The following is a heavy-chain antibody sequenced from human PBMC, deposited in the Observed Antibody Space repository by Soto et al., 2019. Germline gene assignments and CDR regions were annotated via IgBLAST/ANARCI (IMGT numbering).Heavy chain of an antibody. CDR3: ARVAYGSGSYYIDY. J-gene: IGHJ4*02. Sequence: PGGSLRLSCAASGFTFCSYAMHWVRQAPGKGLEYVSAISSNGGSTYYANSVKGRFTISRDNSKNTLYLQMGSLRAEDMAVYYCARVAYGSGSYYIDYWGQGTLVTVSS. CDR2: ISSNGGST. D-gene: IGHD3-10*01. CDR1: GFTFCSYA. V-gene: IGHV3-64*01.